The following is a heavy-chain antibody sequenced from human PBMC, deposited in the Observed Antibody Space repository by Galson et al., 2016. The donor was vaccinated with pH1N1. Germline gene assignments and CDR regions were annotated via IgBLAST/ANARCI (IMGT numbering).Heavy chain of an antibody. CDR1: GGFFNKYG. CDR3: ARHPGGGNYDRIYYKGHMDV. CDR2: IIAIFGKA. J-gene: IGHJ6*03. V-gene: IGHV1-69*13. D-gene: IGHD3-22*01. Sequence: SVKVSCKASGGFFNKYGISWVRQAPGQGLEWMGGIIAIFGKANYAQKFQGRVTITADESTSTVYMELSSLRSEDTAVYYCARHPGGGNYDRIYYKGHMDVWGKGTTVTVSS.